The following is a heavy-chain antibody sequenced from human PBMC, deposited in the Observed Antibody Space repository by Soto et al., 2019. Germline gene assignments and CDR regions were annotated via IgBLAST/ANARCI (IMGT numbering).Heavy chain of an antibody. D-gene: IGHD5-18*01. Sequence: ASVKVSCKASGYTFTSYDINWVRQATGQGLEWMGWMNPNSGNTGYAQKFQGRVTMTRNTSISTAYMELSSLRSEDTAVYYCARARSSAAMVKLWYYYYYMDVWGKGTTVTVSS. CDR1: GYTFTSYD. V-gene: IGHV1-8*01. CDR3: ARARSSAAMVKLWYYYYYMDV. CDR2: MNPNSGNT. J-gene: IGHJ6*03.